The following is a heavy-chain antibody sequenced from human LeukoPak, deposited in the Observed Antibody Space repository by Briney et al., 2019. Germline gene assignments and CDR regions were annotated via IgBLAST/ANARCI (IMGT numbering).Heavy chain of an antibody. CDR2: IKQDGSEK. CDR3: ARSPQTTGY. Sequence: GGSLRLSCAASGFTFSSYSMNWVRQAPGKGLEWVANIKQDGSEKYYVDSVKGRFTISRDNAKNSLYLQMNSLRAEDTAVYYCARSPQTTGYWGQGTLVTVSS. J-gene: IGHJ4*02. D-gene: IGHD1-1*01. V-gene: IGHV3-7*01. CDR1: GFTFSSYS.